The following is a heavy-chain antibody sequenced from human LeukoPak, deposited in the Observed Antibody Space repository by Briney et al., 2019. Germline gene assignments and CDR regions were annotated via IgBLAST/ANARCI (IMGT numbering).Heavy chain of an antibody. J-gene: IGHJ4*02. D-gene: IGHD3-22*01. Sequence: GGSLRLSCAASGFTFSSCAMSWVRQAPGKGLEWVSAISGSGDRTHYADPVQGRFTISRDNSKNTLYLQMNSLRAEDTAVYYCAKDPTDFDSSGQTYFDYWGQGTLVTVSS. V-gene: IGHV3-23*01. CDR3: AKDPTDFDSSGQTYFDY. CDR2: ISGSGDRT. CDR1: GFTFSSCA.